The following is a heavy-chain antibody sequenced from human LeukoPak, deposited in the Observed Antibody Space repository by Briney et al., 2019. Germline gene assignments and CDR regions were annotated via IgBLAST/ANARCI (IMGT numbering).Heavy chain of an antibody. CDR2: IYYSGST. D-gene: IGHD4-23*01. Sequence: SETLSLTCTVSGGSISSYYWSWIRQPPGKGLEWIGYIYYSGSTYYNPSLKSRVTISVDTSKNQFSLKLSSVTAADTAVYYCARVGNRYYYYGMDVWGQGTTVTVSS. CDR1: GGSISSYY. CDR3: ARVGNRYYYYGMDV. V-gene: IGHV4-59*08. J-gene: IGHJ6*02.